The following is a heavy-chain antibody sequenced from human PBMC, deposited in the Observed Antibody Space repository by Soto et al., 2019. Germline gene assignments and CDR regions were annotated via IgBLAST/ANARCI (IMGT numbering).Heavy chain of an antibody. CDR3: ARDVGPVTIFGEALSGYFDF. V-gene: IGHV3-7*03. Sequence: LRLSCAVSGFSFGNYWMSWVRQAPGKGLEWLASIKEDGSERYYLDSVKGRFTISRDNAKDSLPLQMNSLRGEDTAFYYCARDVGPVTIFGEALSGYFDFWGQGTLVTVSS. J-gene: IGHJ4*02. D-gene: IGHD3-3*01. CDR1: GFSFGNYW. CDR2: IKEDGSER.